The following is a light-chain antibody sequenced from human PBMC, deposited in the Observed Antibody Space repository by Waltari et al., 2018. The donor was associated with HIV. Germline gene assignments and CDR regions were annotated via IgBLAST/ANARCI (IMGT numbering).Light chain of an antibody. Sequence: QSALTPPASVSGSPGQSITISCTGTSSPLPYYNSVSWYQHHPGKAPKVIIYDVSNRPSGVSHRFSGSKSGHTASLTISGLQAEDEADYFCTSYISSSTPVFGGGTKLTVL. V-gene: IGLV2-14*01. CDR3: TSYISSSTPV. CDR1: SSPLPYYNS. CDR2: DVS. J-gene: IGLJ3*02.